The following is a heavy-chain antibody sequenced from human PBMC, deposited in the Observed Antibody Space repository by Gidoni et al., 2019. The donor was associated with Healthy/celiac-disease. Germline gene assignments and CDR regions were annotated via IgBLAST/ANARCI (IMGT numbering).Heavy chain of an antibody. V-gene: IGHV3-30-3*01. CDR1: GFTFSSYA. Sequence: QVQLVESGGGVVQPGRSLILSCSASGFTFSSYAMHWVRQAPGKGLEWVAVISYDGSNKYYADSVKGRFTISRDNSKNTLYLQMNSLRAEDTAVYYCARASSYGDYGAFDYWGQGTLVTVSS. D-gene: IGHD4-17*01. J-gene: IGHJ4*02. CDR2: ISYDGSNK. CDR3: ARASSYGDYGAFDY.